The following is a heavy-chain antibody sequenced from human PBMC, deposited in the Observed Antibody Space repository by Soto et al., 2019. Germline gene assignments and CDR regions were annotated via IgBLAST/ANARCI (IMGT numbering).Heavy chain of an antibody. Sequence: QVQLVQSGAEVKKPGSSVKVSCKASGGTFSSYAISWVRQAPGQGLEWMGGIIPLFGRANYAQKFQGRVTITAVASKSIAFMELSSLTSEDTAVHHAVQTLGAAEADPGKFDLWGRGTLVTVSS. V-gene: IGHV1-69*12. D-gene: IGHD6-19*01. CDR1: GGTFSSYA. CDR2: IIPLFGRA. J-gene: IGHJ2*01. CDR3: VQTLGAAEADPGKFDL.